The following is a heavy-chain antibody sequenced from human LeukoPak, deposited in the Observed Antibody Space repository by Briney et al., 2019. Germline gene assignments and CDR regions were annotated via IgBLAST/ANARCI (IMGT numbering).Heavy chain of an antibody. CDR2: MPRDGSSK. D-gene: IGHD2/OR15-2a*01. V-gene: IGHV3-30*02. J-gene: IGHJ4*02. Sequence: PGGSLRLSCAVSGFTFSNYGLHWVRQAPGKGLAWVAFMPRDGSSKYYADSVKGRFTISRDNSKNTLYLQMNSLRAEDTAIYYCAKHPNTKDQFDYCGQGTLVTVSS. CDR3: AKHPNTKDQFDY. CDR1: GFTFSNYG.